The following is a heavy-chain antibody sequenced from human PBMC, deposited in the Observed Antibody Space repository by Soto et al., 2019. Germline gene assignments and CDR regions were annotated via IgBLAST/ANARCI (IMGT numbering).Heavy chain of an antibody. J-gene: IGHJ5*02. CDR2: ISASFGST. CDR3: ASLSATVLCLTS. D-gene: IGHD2-15*01. CDR1: GFSFSSYA. Sequence: PGGSLRLSCVASGFSFSSYAMNWVRQAPGKGLEWVSTISASFGSTYYAESVQGRFTVSRDNSKNTLYLQMNSLRAEDTAVYYCASLSATVLCLTSWGPGTQVTVSS. V-gene: IGHV3-23*01.